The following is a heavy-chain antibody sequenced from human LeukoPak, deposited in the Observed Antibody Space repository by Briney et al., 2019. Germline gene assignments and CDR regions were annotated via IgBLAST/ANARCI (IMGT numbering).Heavy chain of an antibody. CDR2: IYPGDSDT. Sequence: GESLKISCKGSGYSFTSYWIGWVRQMPGKGLEWMGIIYPGDSDTRYSPSFQGQVTISADKSISTAYLQWSSLKASDTAMYYCARRGYCSSTSCYLYYYYYGMDVWGQGTTVTVSS. CDR1: GYSFTSYW. D-gene: IGHD2-2*01. CDR3: ARRGYCSSTSCYLYYYYYGMDV. J-gene: IGHJ6*02. V-gene: IGHV5-51*01.